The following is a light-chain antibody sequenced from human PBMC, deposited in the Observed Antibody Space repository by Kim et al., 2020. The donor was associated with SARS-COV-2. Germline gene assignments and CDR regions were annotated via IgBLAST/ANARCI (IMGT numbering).Light chain of an antibody. CDR1: SAKIGTNY. Sequence: GQKVNISCSGSSAKIGTNYVSWYQQLPGTGPKVRIYDNKKRPSGIPDRFSGSKSGTSGTLDITGLQTGDEADYYCGTWDSSLSVWLFGGGTKVTVL. CDR2: DNK. J-gene: IGLJ3*02. V-gene: IGLV1-51*01. CDR3: GTWDSSLSVWL.